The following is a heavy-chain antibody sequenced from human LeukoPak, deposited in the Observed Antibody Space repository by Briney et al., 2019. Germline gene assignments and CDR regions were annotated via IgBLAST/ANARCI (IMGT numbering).Heavy chain of an antibody. D-gene: IGHD5-18*01. Sequence: GGSLRLSCAASGFTFSNCVLNWVRQAPGKGLEWVSHITGSGDGTYYADSVKGRFTISRDNSKKSLDLQMNSLRAEDTAVYYCARMHRYGRCWGQGTLVTVSS. CDR3: ARMHRYGRC. CDR1: GFTFSNCV. CDR2: ITGSGDGT. J-gene: IGHJ4*02. V-gene: IGHV3-23*01.